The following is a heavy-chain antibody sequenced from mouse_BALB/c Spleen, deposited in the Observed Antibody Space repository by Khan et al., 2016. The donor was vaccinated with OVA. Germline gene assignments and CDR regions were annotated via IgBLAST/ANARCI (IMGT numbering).Heavy chain of an antibody. Sequence: EVELVESGGGLVKPGGSLKLSCAASGFIFSNYAMSWIRQTPEKRLEWVATISSGGSFNYYPDSVKGRFTISRDNANNTLYLQMGSLRSEDTSMVYCARTPCYYGSNYFGYWGQGTSLTVSS. V-gene: IGHV5-9-3*01. D-gene: IGHD1-1*01. CDR1: GFIFSNYA. CDR2: ISSGGSFN. CDR3: ARTPCYYGSNYFGY. J-gene: IGHJ2*02.